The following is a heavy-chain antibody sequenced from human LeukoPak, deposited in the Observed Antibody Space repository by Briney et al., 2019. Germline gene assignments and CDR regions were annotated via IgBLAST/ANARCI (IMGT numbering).Heavy chain of an antibody. CDR2: ITPSGGST. V-gene: IGHV1-46*01. J-gene: IGHJ4*02. CDR1: GCTFTSYY. D-gene: IGHD6-6*01. Sequence: ASVKVSCKASGCTFTSYYMHWVRQAPGQGLEWMGIITPSGGSTSYAQKFQGRVTMTRDTSTSTVYMELSSLRSEDTAVYYCAREGGIAARPMDYWGQGTLVTVSS. CDR3: AREGGIAARPMDY.